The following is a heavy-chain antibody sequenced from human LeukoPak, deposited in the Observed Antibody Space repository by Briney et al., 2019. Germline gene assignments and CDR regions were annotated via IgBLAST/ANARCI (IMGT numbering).Heavy chain of an antibody. Sequence: GASVKVSCKASGYTFTSYGISWVRQAPGQGLEWMGWISAYNGNTNYAQKLQGRVTMTTDTSTSTAYMELRSLRSDDTAVYYCARSSPQLRLGELSLYTPLDYWGQGTLITVSS. D-gene: IGHD3-16*02. CDR3: ARSSPQLRLGELSLYTPLDY. V-gene: IGHV1-18*01. CDR1: GYTFTSYG. CDR2: ISAYNGNT. J-gene: IGHJ4*02.